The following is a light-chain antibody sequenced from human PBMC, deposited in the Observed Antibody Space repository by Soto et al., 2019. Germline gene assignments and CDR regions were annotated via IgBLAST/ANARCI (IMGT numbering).Light chain of an antibody. J-gene: IGLJ2*01. CDR3: SSYTSTTLV. CDR2: GVS. Sequence: QSVLTQPAPVSGSPGQSITISCTGTSSDVGGSNHVSWYQQHPGKAPKLMIYGVSNRPSGISNRVSGSKSGNTASLTISGLQAEDEADYYCSSYTSTTLVFGGGTKVTVL. CDR1: SSDVGGSNH. V-gene: IGLV2-14*01.